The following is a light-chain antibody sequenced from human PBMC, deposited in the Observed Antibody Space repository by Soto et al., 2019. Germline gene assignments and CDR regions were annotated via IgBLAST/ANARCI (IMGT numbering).Light chain of an antibody. V-gene: IGKV1-5*03. Sequence: DIPMPQPPSTLSASVGDRVTITCRPSQSISSWLAWYQQKPGKDPKLLMYKAYSLESGVPSRFSGSGSGTEFTLTITSLQPDDFATYYCQQYNSYSIAFGPGTKVDIK. CDR2: KAY. J-gene: IGKJ3*01. CDR3: QQYNSYSIA. CDR1: QSISSW.